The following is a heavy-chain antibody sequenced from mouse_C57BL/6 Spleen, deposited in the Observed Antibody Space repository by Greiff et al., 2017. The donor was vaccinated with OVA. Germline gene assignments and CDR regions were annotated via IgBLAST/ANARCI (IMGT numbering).Heavy chain of an antibody. J-gene: IGHJ4*01. CDR1: GYTFTGYW. CDR2: ILPGSGST. CDR3: ASMITTAYYYAMDD. V-gene: IGHV1-9*01. Sequence: QVQLQQSGAELMKPGASVKLSCKPTGYTFTGYWIEWVKQRPGHGLEWIGEILPGSGSTNYNEKFKGKATFTADTSSNTAYMQLSSLTTEDSAIYYCASMITTAYYYAMDDWGQGTSVTVSS. D-gene: IGHD2-4*01.